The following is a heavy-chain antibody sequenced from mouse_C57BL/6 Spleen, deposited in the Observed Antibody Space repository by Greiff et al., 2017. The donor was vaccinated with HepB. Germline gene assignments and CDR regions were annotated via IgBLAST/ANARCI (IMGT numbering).Heavy chain of an antibody. Sequence: VQLQQPGPELVKPGASVKIPCKASGYTFTDYNMDWVKQSHGKSLEWIGDINPNNGGTNYNQKFKGKATLTVDKSSSTAYMELRSLPSEDTAVYYCARRESGYPCYFDYWGQGTTLTVSS. CDR3: ARRESGYPCYFDY. CDR1: GYTFTDYN. J-gene: IGHJ2*01. CDR2: INPNNGGT. D-gene: IGHD2-2*01. V-gene: IGHV1-18*01.